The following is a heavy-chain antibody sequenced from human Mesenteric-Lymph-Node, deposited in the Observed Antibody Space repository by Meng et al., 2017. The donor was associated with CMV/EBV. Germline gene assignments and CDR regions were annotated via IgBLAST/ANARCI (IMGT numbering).Heavy chain of an antibody. V-gene: IGHV3-23*01. D-gene: IGHD3-22*01. Sequence: SLRISSAASGLTFSNYAMSWVRQAPGKGLEWVSAISASGSSTYYADTVKGRFTISRDNSKNTLHLQMNSLRAEDTAVYYCLDGSAGYWDQGTLVTVSS. J-gene: IGHJ4*02. CDR1: GLTFSNYA. CDR3: LDGSAGY. CDR2: ISASGSST.